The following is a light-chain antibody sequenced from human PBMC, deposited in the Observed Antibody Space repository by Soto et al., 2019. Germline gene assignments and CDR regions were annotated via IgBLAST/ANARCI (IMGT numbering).Light chain of an antibody. CDR1: QDSSNY. Sequence: DIQMTQSPSSLSASIGDRVTITCQARQDSSNYLNWYQQKPGKAPKLLIYDAPNLESGVPSRFSGSVSGTNFTFTINSATREDVGTYYCQHYDRALLFGQGTRLEI. CDR2: DAP. CDR3: QHYDRALL. J-gene: IGKJ2*01. V-gene: IGKV1-33*01.